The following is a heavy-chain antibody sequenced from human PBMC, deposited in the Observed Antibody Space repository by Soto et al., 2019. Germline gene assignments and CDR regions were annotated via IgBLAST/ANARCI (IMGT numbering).Heavy chain of an antibody. Sequence: QVQLQESGPGLVKPSQTLSLTCTVSGGSISSGGYYWSWIRQHPGKGLGWIGYIYYSGSTYYNPSLKSRVTITVDTSKNQFSLKLSSVTAADTAVYYCARAKGYCSGGSCRPFGGFDPWGQGTLVTVSS. CDR1: GGSISSGGYY. CDR3: ARAKGYCSGGSCRPFGGFDP. CDR2: IYYSGST. J-gene: IGHJ5*02. V-gene: IGHV4-31*03. D-gene: IGHD2-15*01.